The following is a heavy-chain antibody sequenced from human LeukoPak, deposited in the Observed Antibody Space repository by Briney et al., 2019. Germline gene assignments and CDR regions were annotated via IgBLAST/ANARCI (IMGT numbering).Heavy chain of an antibody. D-gene: IGHD1-26*01. CDR3: ATYRREYYYGMDV. Sequence: QAGGSLRLSCAASGFTVNSRFMNWVRQAPGKGLEWVSVISSGGSTYYADSVKGRFTISRDNSKNTLYLQMNSLRAEDTAVYYCATYRREYYYGMDVWGQGTTVTVSS. J-gene: IGHJ6*02. CDR1: GFTVNSRF. CDR2: ISSGGST. V-gene: IGHV3-66*01.